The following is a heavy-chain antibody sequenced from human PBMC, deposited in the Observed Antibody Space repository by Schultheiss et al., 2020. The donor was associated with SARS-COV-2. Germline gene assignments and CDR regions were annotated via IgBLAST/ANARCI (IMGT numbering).Heavy chain of an antibody. D-gene: IGHD4-17*01. CDR3: ARDYGAADV. J-gene: IGHJ6*02. CDR1: GGSFSGYY. V-gene: IGHV4-34*01. CDR2: INHSGST. Sequence: SETLSLTCAVYGGSFSGYYWSWIRQPPGKGLEWIGEINHSGSTNYNPSLKSRVTISVDTSKNQFSLQLTSVTPEDTAVYYCARDYGAADVWGQGTTVTVSS.